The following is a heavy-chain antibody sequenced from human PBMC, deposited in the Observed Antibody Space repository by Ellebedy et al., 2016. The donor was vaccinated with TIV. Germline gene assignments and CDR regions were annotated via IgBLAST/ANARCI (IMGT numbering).Heavy chain of an antibody. CDR1: GCTFSSHA. CDR3: ATFGTDYYGSGRDAFDI. J-gene: IGHJ3*02. D-gene: IGHD3-10*01. Sequence: ASVTVSCKASGCTFSSHAISWVRQPPGQGLEWMGGIIPIFGTANYAQKFQGRVTITADESTSTAYMELSSLRSEDTAVYYCATFGTDYYGSGRDAFDIWGQGTMVTVSS. V-gene: IGHV1-69*13. CDR2: IIPIFGTA.